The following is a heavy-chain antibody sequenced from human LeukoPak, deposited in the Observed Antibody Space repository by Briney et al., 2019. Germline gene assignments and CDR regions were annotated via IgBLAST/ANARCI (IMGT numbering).Heavy chain of an antibody. J-gene: IGHJ3*02. CDR1: GFTFSSYA. V-gene: IGHV3-30-3*01. D-gene: IGHD2-2*02. Sequence: GRSLRLSCAASGFTFSSYAMLWVRQAPGKGLEWVAVISYDGSNKYYADSVKGRFTISRDNSKNTLYLQMNSLRAEDTAVYYCARDHSSAVVPAAIGGFDIWGQGTMVTVSS. CDR3: ARDHSSAVVPAAIGGFDI. CDR2: ISYDGSNK.